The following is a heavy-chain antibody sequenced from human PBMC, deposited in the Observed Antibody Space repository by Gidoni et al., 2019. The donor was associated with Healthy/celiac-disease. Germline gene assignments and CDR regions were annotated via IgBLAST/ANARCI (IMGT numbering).Heavy chain of an antibody. Sequence: QVQLVQSGAEVKKPGASVKVSCKASGYTFTSYGISWVRQAPGQGLEWMGWISAYNGNTNYAQKLQGRVTMTTDTSTSTAYMELRSLRSDDTAVYYCARLPYYYGSGSYRDYYYYMDVWGKGTTVTVSS. CDR2: ISAYNGNT. CDR1: GYTFTSYG. CDR3: ARLPYYYGSGSYRDYYYYMDV. V-gene: IGHV1-18*01. D-gene: IGHD3-10*01. J-gene: IGHJ6*03.